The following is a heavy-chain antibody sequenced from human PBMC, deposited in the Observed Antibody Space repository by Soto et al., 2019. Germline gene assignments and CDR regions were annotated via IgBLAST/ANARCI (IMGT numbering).Heavy chain of an antibody. J-gene: IGHJ6*02. V-gene: IGHV1-18*01. CDR2: ISAYNGNT. Sequence: ASVKVSCKASGYTFTSYGISWVRQAPGQGLEWMGWISAYNGNTNYAQKLQGRVTMTTDTPTSTAYMELRSLRSDDTAVYYCARFRLRRITIFGVVPSYYYGMDVWDQGTTVTVSS. CDR3: ARFRLRRITIFGVVPSYYYGMDV. D-gene: IGHD3-3*01. CDR1: GYTFTSYG.